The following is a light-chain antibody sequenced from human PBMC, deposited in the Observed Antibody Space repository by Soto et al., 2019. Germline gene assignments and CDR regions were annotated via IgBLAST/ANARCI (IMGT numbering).Light chain of an antibody. Sequence: EIVLTQSPATLSLSPGERATLSCRASQSVSSNYLAWYQQKPGQAPRLLIFAASSRNTGIPDRFSGSGSGTDFTLTISRLEPEDFAVYYCQQYGSSPRTFGQGTKVEIK. V-gene: IGKV3-20*01. CDR1: QSVSSNY. CDR3: QQYGSSPRT. J-gene: IGKJ1*01. CDR2: AAS.